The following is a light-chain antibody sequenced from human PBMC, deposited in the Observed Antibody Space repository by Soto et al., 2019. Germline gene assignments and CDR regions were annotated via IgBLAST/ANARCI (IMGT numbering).Light chain of an antibody. Sequence: SALTQPDSVSGSPGQSITISCTGTSSDVGGYNYVSWYQQHPGKAPKLMIYDVSNRPSGVSNRFSGSKSGNTASLTISGLQAEDEVDYYCSSYTSSSTRVFGGGTKLTVL. J-gene: IGLJ3*02. V-gene: IGLV2-14*01. CDR3: SSYTSSSTRV. CDR1: SSDVGGYNY. CDR2: DVS.